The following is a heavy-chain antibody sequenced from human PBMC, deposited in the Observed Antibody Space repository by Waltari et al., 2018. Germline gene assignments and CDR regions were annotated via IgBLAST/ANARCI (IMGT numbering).Heavy chain of an antibody. Sequence: QVQLVQSGGGVVQPGTSLRLPCTASGFTFQGFSMFWVRQAPGRGLEWVSLISHDGANEHYADSVKGRFTISRDSSKGALYLQMNNLRAEDTAVYFCAKSRSLFYYYALDVWGQGTTVVVSS. D-gene: IGHD2-2*01. V-gene: IGHV3-30*18. J-gene: IGHJ6*02. CDR2: ISHDGANE. CDR1: GFTFQGFS. CDR3: AKSRSLFYYYALDV.